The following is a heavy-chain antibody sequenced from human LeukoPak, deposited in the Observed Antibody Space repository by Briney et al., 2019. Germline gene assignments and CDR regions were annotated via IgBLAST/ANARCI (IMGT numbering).Heavy chain of an antibody. V-gene: IGHV5-51*01. CDR1: GYSFTSYW. J-gene: IGHJ6*02. CDR2: IYPGDSDT. D-gene: IGHD1-1*01. CDR3: ARHEFIQSGYYYGMDV. Sequence: GESLKISCQGSGYSFTSYWIGWVRQLPGKGLEWMGIIYPGDSDTRYSPSFQGQVTISADKSISTAYLQWSSLEASDTAMYYCARHEFIQSGYYYGMDVWGQGTTVTVSS.